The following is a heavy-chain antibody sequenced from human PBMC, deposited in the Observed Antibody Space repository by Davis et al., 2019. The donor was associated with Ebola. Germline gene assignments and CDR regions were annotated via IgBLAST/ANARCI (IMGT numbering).Heavy chain of an antibody. J-gene: IGHJ4*02. CDR1: GYTFTSYD. V-gene: IGHV1-8*01. CDR2: MNPNSGKT. D-gene: IGHD2-2*01. CDR3: ARAVRYPVVVSRSSRKYYFDY. Sequence: AASVKVSCKASGYTFTSYDINWVRQATGQGLEWMGGMNPNSGKTGYEEGFQGRVTMTRNTSISTAYMELSSLRSEDTAVYYCARAVRYPVVVSRSSRKYYFDYWGQGNLVTVSS.